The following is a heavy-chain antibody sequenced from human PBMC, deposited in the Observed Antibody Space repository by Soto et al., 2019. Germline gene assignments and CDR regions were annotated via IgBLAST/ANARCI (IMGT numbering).Heavy chain of an antibody. V-gene: IGHV4-34*01. CDR1: GGSFSGYY. Sequence: QVQLQQWGAGLLKPSETLSLTCAVYGGSFSGYYWSWIRQPPGKGLEWIGEINHSGSTNYNPSLKSRVTISVDTSKNQFSLKLSSVTGADTAVYYCARGVPGGNSLDYWGQGTLVTVSS. CDR2: INHSGST. J-gene: IGHJ4*02. CDR3: ARGVPGGNSLDY. D-gene: IGHD2-15*01.